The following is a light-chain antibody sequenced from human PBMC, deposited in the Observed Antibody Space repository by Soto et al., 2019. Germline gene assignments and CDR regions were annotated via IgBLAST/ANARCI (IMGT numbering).Light chain of an antibody. CDR3: SSYTSSSTLYV. Sequence: QSALTQPASVSGSPGQSITISCTGTSSDVGGYNYVSWYQQHPGKAPKFMIYDVSNRPSGVSNRFSGSKSGNTASLTISGLQAEDEADYYCSSYTSSSTLYVFGTGTKVT. J-gene: IGLJ1*01. CDR1: SSDVGGYNY. V-gene: IGLV2-14*01. CDR2: DVS.